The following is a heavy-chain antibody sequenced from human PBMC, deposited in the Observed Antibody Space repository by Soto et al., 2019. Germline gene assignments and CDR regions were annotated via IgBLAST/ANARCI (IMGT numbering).Heavy chain of an antibody. CDR1: GGSISDSLW. J-gene: IGHJ6*02. CDR3: ARRVHDHSGHYFGGLDV. D-gene: IGHD3-22*01. Sequence: SETLSLTCAVSGGSISDSLWWNWVRQPPGKGLQWIGEIYQSGSTHYSPSLKSRVTISIDKSNNLLSLRLTSVTAADTAVYYCARRVHDHSGHYFGGLDVWGPGTTVTVSS. V-gene: IGHV4-4*02. CDR2: IYQSGST.